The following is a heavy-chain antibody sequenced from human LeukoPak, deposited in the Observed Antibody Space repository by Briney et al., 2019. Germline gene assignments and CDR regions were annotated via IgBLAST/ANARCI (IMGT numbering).Heavy chain of an antibody. CDR3: ARAIRLIEMATPAYFDY. CDR2: IYYSGST. CDR1: GGSISSYY. D-gene: IGHD5-24*01. J-gene: IGHJ4*02. V-gene: IGHV4-59*01. Sequence: SETLSLTCTVSGGSISSYYWSWIRQPPGKGLEWIGYIYYSGSTNYNPSLKSRVTISVDTSKNQFSLKLSSVTAADTAVYYCARAIRLIEMATPAYFDYWGQGTLVTVSS.